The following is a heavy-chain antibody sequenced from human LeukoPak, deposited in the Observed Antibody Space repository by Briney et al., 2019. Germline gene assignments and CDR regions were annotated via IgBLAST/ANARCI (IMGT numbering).Heavy chain of an antibody. V-gene: IGHV3-30-3*01. CDR1: GFTFSSYA. Sequence: GGSLRLSCAASGFTFSSYAMHWVRQAPGKGLEWVAVISYDGSNKYYADSVKGRFTISRDNSKNTLYLQLNSLRAEDTAIYYCAKASPGGTRYGMDVWGQGTTVTVSS. J-gene: IGHJ6*02. CDR3: AKASPGGTRYGMDV. D-gene: IGHD1-1*01. CDR2: ISYDGSNK.